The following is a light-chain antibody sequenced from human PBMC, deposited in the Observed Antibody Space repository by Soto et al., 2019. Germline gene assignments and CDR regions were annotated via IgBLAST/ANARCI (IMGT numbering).Light chain of an antibody. Sequence: QSVLTQPPSVSAAPGQKVIISCSGSTFDIGKNYVSWYQHLPGTAPKLIIYDTEKRIAGVPDRFSASKSGTSATLAISGLQTGDEANYFCGTWDRSLSYYLFGTGTKVT. CDR1: TFDIGKNY. J-gene: IGLJ1*01. V-gene: IGLV1-51*01. CDR2: DTE. CDR3: GTWDRSLSYYL.